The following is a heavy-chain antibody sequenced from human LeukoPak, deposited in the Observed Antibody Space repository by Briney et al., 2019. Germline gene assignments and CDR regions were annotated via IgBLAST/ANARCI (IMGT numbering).Heavy chain of an antibody. CDR3: ARAEVPSAIEEAFDI. CDR1: GFTFNKYT. V-gene: IGHV3-21*01. Sequence: GGSLRLPCAASGFTFNKYTMIWVRQAPGKGLDWVSSISSSGHYIYYADSLKGRSTMSRDNTKNSLFLQMNSLRADDTAVYYCARAEVPSAIEEAFDIWGQGTMVTVSS. J-gene: IGHJ3*02. D-gene: IGHD5-24*01. CDR2: ISSSGHYI.